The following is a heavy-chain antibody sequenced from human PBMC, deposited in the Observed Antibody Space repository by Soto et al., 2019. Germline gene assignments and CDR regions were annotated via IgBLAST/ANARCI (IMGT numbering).Heavy chain of an antibody. V-gene: IGHV3-30*18. Sequence: QVQLVESGGGVVQPGRSLRLSCAASGFTFSSYGMHWVRQAPGKGLEWVAVISYDGSNKYYADSVKGRFTISRDNSKNTLYLQMNSLRAEDTAVYYCAKDMGYDLSPLGYFDYWGQGTLVTVSS. CDR2: ISYDGSNK. CDR1: GFTFSSYG. CDR3: AKDMGYDLSPLGYFDY. J-gene: IGHJ4*02. D-gene: IGHD5-12*01.